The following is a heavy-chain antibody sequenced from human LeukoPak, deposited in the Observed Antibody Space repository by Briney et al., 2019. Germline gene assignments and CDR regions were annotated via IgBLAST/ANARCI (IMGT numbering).Heavy chain of an antibody. CDR1: GGSISSGGYY. V-gene: IGHV4-31*03. Sequence: SETLSLTCTVSGGSISSGGYYWSWIRQHPGKGLEWIGYIYYSGSTYYNPSLKSRVTISVDTSKNQFSLKLSSVTAADTAVYYCAREYATVTTPYFDYWGQGTLVTVSS. CDR2: IYYSGST. D-gene: IGHD4-17*01. CDR3: AREYATVTTPYFDY. J-gene: IGHJ4*02.